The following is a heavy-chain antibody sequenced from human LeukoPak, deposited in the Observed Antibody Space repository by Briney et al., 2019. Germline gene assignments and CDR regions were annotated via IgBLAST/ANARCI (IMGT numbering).Heavy chain of an antibody. Sequence: GGSLRLSCAASGFTFGDYAMSWVRQAPAKGREWVGFIRTEAYDGATDYGASVKGRFTISTDDSKNIAYLQMNSLNTEDTAVYYCTRTFGYYYFYMDVWGKGTTVIASS. CDR2: IRTEAYDGAT. V-gene: IGHV3-49*04. CDR3: TRTFGYYYFYMDV. D-gene: IGHD3-16*01. CDR1: GFTFGDYA. J-gene: IGHJ6*03.